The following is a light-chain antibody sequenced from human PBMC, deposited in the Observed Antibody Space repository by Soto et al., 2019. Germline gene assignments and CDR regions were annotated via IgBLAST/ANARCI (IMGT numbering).Light chain of an antibody. Sequence: EIVLTQAPGAVSVSPWERVTLSCRASQSVSSNLAWYQQKPGQAPRLLIYGASARANGIPARFSGSGSGTEFILTISSLQSEDFAVYYCQPYNTWPPLTFGGGTKV. J-gene: IGKJ4*01. CDR1: QSVSSN. CDR2: GAS. V-gene: IGKV3-15*01. CDR3: QPYNTWPPLT.